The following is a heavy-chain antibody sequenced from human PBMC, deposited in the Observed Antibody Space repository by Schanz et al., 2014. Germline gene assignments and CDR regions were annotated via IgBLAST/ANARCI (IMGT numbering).Heavy chain of an antibody. CDR2: ISPSSGGT. CDR1: VYTFPNHY. D-gene: IGHD3-3*01. CDR3: ARESVSRTRLFDP. J-gene: IGHJ5*02. V-gene: IGHV1-2*06. Sequence: QVQVIQSGPEVKKPGASFPFSSPSSVYTFPNHYLHWVRQAPGQGLEWMGRISPSSGGTNYAQNFQGRVTMTKDTSINTVYMELSTLTSDDTAVYYCARESVSRTRLFDPWGQGTLVTVSS.